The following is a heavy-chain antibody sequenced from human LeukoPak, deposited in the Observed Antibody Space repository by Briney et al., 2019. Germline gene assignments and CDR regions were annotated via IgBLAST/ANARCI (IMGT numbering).Heavy chain of an antibody. CDR3: AREKGLSTVTQAQFYYYYGMDV. D-gene: IGHD4-17*01. CDR1: GFTFSSYA. V-gene: IGHV3-30-3*01. J-gene: IGHJ6*02. CDR2: ISYDGSNK. Sequence: GRSLRLSCAASGFTFSSYAMHWVRQAPGKGLEWVAVISYDGSNKYYADSVKGRFTISRDNSKNTLYLQMNSLRAEDTAVYYCAREKGLSTVTQAQFYYYYGMDVWGQGTTVTVSS.